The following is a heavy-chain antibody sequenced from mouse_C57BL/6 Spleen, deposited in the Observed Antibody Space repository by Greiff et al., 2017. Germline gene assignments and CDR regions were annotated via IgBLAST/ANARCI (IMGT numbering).Heavy chain of an antibody. V-gene: IGHV5-9-1*02. CDR2: ISSGGDYI. CDR3: TRVSGSPYYFDY. CDR1: GFTFSSYA. D-gene: IGHD1-1*01. Sequence: EVKLMESGEGLVKPGGSLKLSCAASGFTFSSYAMSWVRQTPEKRLEWVAYISSGGDYIYYADTVKGRFTISRDNARNTLYLQMSSLKSEDTAMYYCTRVSGSPYYFDYWGKGTTLTVSS. J-gene: IGHJ2*01.